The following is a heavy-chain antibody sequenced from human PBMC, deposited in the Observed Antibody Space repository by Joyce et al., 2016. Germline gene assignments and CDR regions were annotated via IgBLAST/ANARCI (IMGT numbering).Heavy chain of an antibody. CDR2: VIPIFNKP. D-gene: IGHD1-26*01. Sequence: QVQLVQPGAEVRQPGSSLTVSCKALGGTFRSNALRWVRQPPGQGLEWMGGVIPIFNKPDYAQEVQGRLTINADSTIGYMELSSLKPEDTAVYYCARGRVGGTVLRGTFDYWGQGSQVIVSS. J-gene: IGHJ4*02. V-gene: IGHV1-69*01. CDR3: ARGRVGGTVLRGTFDY. CDR1: GGTFRSNA.